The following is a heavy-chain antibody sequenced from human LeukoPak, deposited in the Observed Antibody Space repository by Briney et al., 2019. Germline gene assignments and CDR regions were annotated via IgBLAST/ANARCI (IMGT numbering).Heavy chain of an antibody. D-gene: IGHD3-22*01. Sequence: SETLSLTCTVSGGSISSYYWSWLRQPAGKGLEWMGRIYTSGSTNYNPSLKSRVTMSVDTSNTQLSLKLGSLTAADTAVYYCARARFDSSGYVPFVDYWGQGTMVTVSS. CDR1: GGSISSYY. J-gene: IGHJ4*02. CDR3: ARARFDSSGYVPFVDY. CDR2: IYTSGST. V-gene: IGHV4-4*07.